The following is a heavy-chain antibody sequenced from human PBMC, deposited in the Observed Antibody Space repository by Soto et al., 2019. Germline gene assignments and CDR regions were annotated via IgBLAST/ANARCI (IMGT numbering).Heavy chain of an antibody. CDR2: ISYDGSNK. Sequence: VQLVESGGGLVQPGGSLRLSCAASGFTFSSYGMHWVRQAPGKGLEWVAVISYDGSNKYYADSVKGRFTISRDNSKNTLYLKINSLRAADTAVYYCAKDSPRIQLWFYLDYWGPGTLVTVSS. CDR1: GFTFSSYG. CDR3: AKDSPRIQLWFYLDY. J-gene: IGHJ4*02. V-gene: IGHV3-30*18. D-gene: IGHD5-18*01.